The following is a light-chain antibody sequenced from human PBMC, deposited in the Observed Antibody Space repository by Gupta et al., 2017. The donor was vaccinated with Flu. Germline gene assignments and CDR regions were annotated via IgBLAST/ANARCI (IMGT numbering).Light chain of an antibody. Sequence: SPSTVSASVGDRVTITCRASQTIGSWVAWYQQKAGKAPKVMIHDASTWEIGVPSRLSGRGYGTDFTLTISNRQPEDFAAYFCRQANGFPFSLGGGTRVEMK. V-gene: IGKV1-12*02. J-gene: IGKJ4*01. CDR2: DAS. CDR1: QTIGSW. CDR3: RQANGFPFS.